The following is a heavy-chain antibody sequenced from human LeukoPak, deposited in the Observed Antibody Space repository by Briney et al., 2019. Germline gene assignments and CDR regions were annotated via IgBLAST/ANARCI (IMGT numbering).Heavy chain of an antibody. D-gene: IGHD5-24*01. CDR1: GFSFSDSY. Sequence: GGSLRLSCVVSGFSFSDSYMTWIRQTPGKGLEWLAYISGSGSDIYYADSVKGRFTISRDNAKNSLYLQMNSLRAEDTAVYYCARDGYNGAFDIWGQGTMVTVSS. CDR3: ARDGYNGAFDI. CDR2: ISGSGSDI. J-gene: IGHJ3*02. V-gene: IGHV3-11*04.